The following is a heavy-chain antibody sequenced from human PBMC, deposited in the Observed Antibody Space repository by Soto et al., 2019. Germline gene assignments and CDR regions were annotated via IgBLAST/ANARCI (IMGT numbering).Heavy chain of an antibody. CDR3: ALSHGDV. CDR1: GFSLSTSGVG. Sequence: GPTLVNPKHTRTLTYTLPGFSLSTSGVGVGWIRQPPGKALEWLALIDLNEDKRYSPYLKSILTISKDTSTNPVVLTMTNTHTVDTATHSCALSHGDVWGQGTTVPVSS. J-gene: IGHJ6*01. V-gene: IGHV2-5*01. CDR2: IDLNEDK.